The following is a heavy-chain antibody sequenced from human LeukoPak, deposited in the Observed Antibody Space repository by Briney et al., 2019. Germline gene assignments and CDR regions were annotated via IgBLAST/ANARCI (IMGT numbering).Heavy chain of an antibody. Sequence: PRRSLRLSCAASGFTFSSYGMHWVRQAPGKGLEWVAVIWYDGSNKYYADSVKGRFTISRDNSKNTLYLQMNSLRAEDTAVYYCARGLDIVVVPAATVDYWGQGTLVTVSS. J-gene: IGHJ4*02. CDR1: GFTFSSYG. CDR2: IWYDGSNK. V-gene: IGHV3-33*01. CDR3: ARGLDIVVVPAATVDY. D-gene: IGHD2-2*03.